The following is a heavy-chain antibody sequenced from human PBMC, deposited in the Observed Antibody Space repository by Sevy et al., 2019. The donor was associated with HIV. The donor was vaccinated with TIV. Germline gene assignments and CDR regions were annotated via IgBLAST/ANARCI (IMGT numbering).Heavy chain of an antibody. CDR1: GFTFSSYW. J-gene: IGHJ6*02. Sequence: GGSLRLSCAASGFTFSSYWMSWVRQAPGKGLEWVANIKQDGREKYYVDSVKGRFTISRDNAKNSLYLQMNSLRAEDTAVYYCAREGITSRMDVWGQGTTVTVSS. CDR2: IKQDGREK. CDR3: AREGITSRMDV. D-gene: IGHD3-10*01. V-gene: IGHV3-7*01.